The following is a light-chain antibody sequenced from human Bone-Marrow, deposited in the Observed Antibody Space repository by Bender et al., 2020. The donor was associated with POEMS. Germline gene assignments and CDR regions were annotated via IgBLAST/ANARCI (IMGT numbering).Light chain of an antibody. Sequence: QSVLTQPPSASGTPGQRVTISCSGGSSNIGAHAVNWYQHLPGTAPKLLICSSHRRPQEVPDRFPGSRSGTSASLAISGLQSEDEADYYCAVWDDSLNGWVFGGGTKLTVL. J-gene: IGLJ3*02. CDR1: SSNIGAHA. CDR2: SSH. V-gene: IGLV1-44*01. CDR3: AVWDDSLNGWV.